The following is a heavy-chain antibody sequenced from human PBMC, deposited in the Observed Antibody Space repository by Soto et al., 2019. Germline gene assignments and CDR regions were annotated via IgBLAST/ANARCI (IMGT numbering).Heavy chain of an antibody. Sequence: PSATLSLSGTVSSGTAISGTYYWSWIRQPPGKGLEWIGYIYYTGTTKYIPSLESRVIISIDTYKSQFSLKLNSVTAADTAMYCCLLLVISPTTSSDYSGQGPLVTV. J-gene: IGHJ4*02. V-gene: IGHV4-61*01. CDR3: LLLVISPTTSSDY. D-gene: IGHD3-9*01. CDR1: SGTAISGTYY. CDR2: IYYTGTT.